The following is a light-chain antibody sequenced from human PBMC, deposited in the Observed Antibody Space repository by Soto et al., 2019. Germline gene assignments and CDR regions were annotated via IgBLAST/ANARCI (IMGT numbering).Light chain of an antibody. Sequence: EIVLTQSPGTLSLSPGERATLSCRASQSISSNYLAWYQQKAGQAPRLLIYGASSRATGIPDRFSGSGSGTDFTLTISRLEPEDFAVYYCQQFDNSPPRYTFGQGTKLEIK. CDR2: GAS. J-gene: IGKJ2*01. V-gene: IGKV3-20*01. CDR1: QSISSNY. CDR3: QQFDNSPPRYT.